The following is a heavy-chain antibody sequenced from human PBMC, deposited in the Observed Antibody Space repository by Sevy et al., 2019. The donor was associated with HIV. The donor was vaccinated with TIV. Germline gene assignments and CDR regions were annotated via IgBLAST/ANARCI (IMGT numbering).Heavy chain of an antibody. V-gene: IGHV3-64D*06. D-gene: IGHD2-2*01. CDR3: VKELGYCSSTSCLKYYYYYMDV. CDR1: GFTFSSYA. CDR2: ISSNGGST. Sequence: GGSLRLSCSASGFTFSSYAMHWVCQAPGKGLEYVSAISSNGGSTYYADSVKGRFTISRDNSKNTLYLQMSSLRAEDTAVYYCVKELGYCSSTSCLKYYYYYMDVWGKGTTVTVSS. J-gene: IGHJ6*03.